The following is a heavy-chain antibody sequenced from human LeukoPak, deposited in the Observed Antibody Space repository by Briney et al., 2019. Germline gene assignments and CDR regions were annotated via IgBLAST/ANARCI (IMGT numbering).Heavy chain of an antibody. D-gene: IGHD6-19*01. V-gene: IGHV3-74*01. CDR2: INGAGSST. CDR1: GFTFSSHW. Sequence: GGSLRLSCAASGFTFSSHWMHWVRQAPGKGLVSVSRINGAGSSTSYADSVKGRFIISRDNAKNTLYLQVNSLRAEDTAMYYCARVAVAGYDAFDIWGPGTMVTVSS. J-gene: IGHJ3*02. CDR3: ARVAVAGYDAFDI.